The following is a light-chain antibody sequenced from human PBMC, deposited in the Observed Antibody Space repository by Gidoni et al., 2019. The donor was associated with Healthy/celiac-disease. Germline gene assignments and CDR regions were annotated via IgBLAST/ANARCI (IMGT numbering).Light chain of an antibody. V-gene: IGKV1-39*01. CDR3: QQSYSTLHT. CDR1: QSIRSY. Sequence: IKMPQSQSSLSASVGDRVTITCRASQSIRSYLNWYQQKPGKAPKLMIYAAYSVQSGVPSRFSGSGSGTDFTLTISSLQPEDFATYYCQQSYSTLHTFGQGTRLEIK. CDR2: AAY. J-gene: IGKJ5*01.